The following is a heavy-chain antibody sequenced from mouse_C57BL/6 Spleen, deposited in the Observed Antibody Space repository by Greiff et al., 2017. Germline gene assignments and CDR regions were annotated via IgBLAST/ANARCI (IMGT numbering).Heavy chain of an antibody. Sequence: QVQLQQPGAELVKPGASVKMSCNASGYTFTSYWITWVKQRPGQGLEWIGDIYPGSGSTNYNEKFKSKDTLTVDTSSSTAYMQLSSLTSEDSAVYYCARDYGGSHWYFDVWGTGTTVTVSS. CDR3: ARDYGGSHWYFDV. J-gene: IGHJ1*03. V-gene: IGHV1-55*01. D-gene: IGHD1-1*01. CDR1: GYTFTSYW. CDR2: IYPGSGST.